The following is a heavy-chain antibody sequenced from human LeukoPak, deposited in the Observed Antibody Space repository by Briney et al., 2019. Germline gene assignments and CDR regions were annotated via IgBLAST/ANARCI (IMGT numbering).Heavy chain of an antibody. Sequence: GGSLRLSCAASGFTFSSYGMHWVRQAPGKGLEWVAAISYDGSNKYYADSVKGRFTSSRDNSKNTLYLQMNSLKTEDSAVYYCITGDYDFWSGFYSPNHYFDYWGQGTLVTVSS. CDR2: ISYDGSNK. D-gene: IGHD3-3*01. CDR3: ITGDYDFWSGFYSPNHYFDY. CDR1: GFTFSSYG. V-gene: IGHV3-30*03. J-gene: IGHJ4*02.